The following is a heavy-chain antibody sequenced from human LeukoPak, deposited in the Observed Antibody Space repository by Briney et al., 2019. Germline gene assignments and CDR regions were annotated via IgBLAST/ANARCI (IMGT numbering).Heavy chain of an antibody. J-gene: IGHJ5*02. Sequence: PSETLSLTCAVYGGSFRGYYWSWIRQPPGKGLEWIGEINHSGSTNYNPSLKSRVTISVDTSKNQFSLKLSSVTAADTAVYYCARGGKSYYDYVWGSYRLNWFDPWGQGTLVTVSS. CDR3: ARGGKSYYDYVWGSYRLNWFDP. V-gene: IGHV4-34*01. CDR1: GGSFRGYY. CDR2: INHSGST. D-gene: IGHD3-16*02.